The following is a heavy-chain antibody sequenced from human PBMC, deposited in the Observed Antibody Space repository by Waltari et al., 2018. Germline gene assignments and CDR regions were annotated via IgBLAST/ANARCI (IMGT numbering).Heavy chain of an antibody. V-gene: IGHV1-69*13. D-gene: IGHD2-2*02. CDR1: GGTFSSYA. CDR2: IIPIFGTA. CDR3: AIDCSSTSCYTPVGY. J-gene: IGHJ4*02. Sequence: QVQLVQSGAEVKKHGSSVKVYCKASGGTFSSYAISWVRQAPGQGLELMGRIIPIFGTANYAQKFQGRVTITADKSTSTAYMELSSLRSEDTAVYYCAIDCSSTSCYTPVGYWGQGTLVTVSS.